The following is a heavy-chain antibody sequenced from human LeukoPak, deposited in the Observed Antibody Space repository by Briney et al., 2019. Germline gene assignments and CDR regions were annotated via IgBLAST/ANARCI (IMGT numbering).Heavy chain of an antibody. V-gene: IGHV1-18*01. J-gene: IGHJ5*02. CDR2: ISAYNGNT. D-gene: IGHD2-2*02. CDR3: ARGPIDIVVVPAAISWFDP. Sequence: GASVKVSCKASGYTFTSYGISWVRQAPGQGLEWMGWISAYNGNTNYAQKLQGRVTMTTDTSTSTAYMELRSLRSDDTAVYYCARGPIDIVVVPAAISWFDPWGQGTLVTVSS. CDR1: GYTFTSYG.